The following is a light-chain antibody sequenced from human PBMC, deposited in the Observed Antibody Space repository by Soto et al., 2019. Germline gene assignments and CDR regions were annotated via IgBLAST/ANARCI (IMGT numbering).Light chain of an antibody. CDR1: SSNIGNNY. CDR3: GTWDSSLSARV. Sequence: QSVLTQPPSVSAAPGQKVTISCSGSSSNIGNNYVSWYQQLPGTAPKLLIYENNKRPSGIPDRFSGSKSGTSATLGITGLQTGDEADYYCGTWDSSLSARVFGGGTKVIVL. V-gene: IGLV1-51*02. CDR2: ENN. J-gene: IGLJ3*02.